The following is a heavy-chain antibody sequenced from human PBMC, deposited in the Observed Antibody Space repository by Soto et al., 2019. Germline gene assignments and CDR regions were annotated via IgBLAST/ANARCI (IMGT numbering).Heavy chain of an antibody. V-gene: IGHV3-23*01. CDR3: PEAPFVLEYLQWHWFDS. CDR1: GLCFSNFA. Sequence: GSLWGLGEPSGLCFSNFAKSWVRHAQARGREWLAAISGSGGSIYYADSVKGRCPISRDNPKNTLFLQMSRRRADDTAVYYCPEAPFVLEYLQWHWFDSWGQGAMGTVSS. CDR2: ISGSGGSI. D-gene: IGHD3-3*02. J-gene: IGHJ5*01.